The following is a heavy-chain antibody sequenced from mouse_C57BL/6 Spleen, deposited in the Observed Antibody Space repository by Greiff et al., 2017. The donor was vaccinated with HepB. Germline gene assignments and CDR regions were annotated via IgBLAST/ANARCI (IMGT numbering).Heavy chain of an antibody. CDR3: AREDDGWFAY. J-gene: IGHJ3*01. CDR2: ISDGGSYT. V-gene: IGHV5-4*01. Sequence: EVKVVESGGGLVKPGGSLKLSCAASGFTFSSYAMSWVRQTPEKRLEWVATISDGGSYTYYPDNVKGRFTISRDNAKNNLYLQMSHLKSEDTAMYYCAREDDGWFAYWGQGTLVTVSA. CDR1: GFTFSSYA. D-gene: IGHD2-3*01.